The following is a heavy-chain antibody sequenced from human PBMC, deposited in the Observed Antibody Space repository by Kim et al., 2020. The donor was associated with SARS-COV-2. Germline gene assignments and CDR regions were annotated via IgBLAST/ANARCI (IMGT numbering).Heavy chain of an antibody. J-gene: IGHJ2*01. CDR1: GGSISSISYY. Sequence: SETLSLTCTVSGGSISSISYYWGWIRQPPGKGLEWIGSIYYSGSTYYNPSLKSRVTISVDTSKNQFSLKLSSVTAADTAVYYCARHRDPRALDPALLWFGELLPHYWYFDLWGRGTLVTVSS. V-gene: IGHV4-39*01. CDR2: IYYSGST. CDR3: ARHRDPRALDPALLWFGELLPHYWYFDL. D-gene: IGHD3-10*01.